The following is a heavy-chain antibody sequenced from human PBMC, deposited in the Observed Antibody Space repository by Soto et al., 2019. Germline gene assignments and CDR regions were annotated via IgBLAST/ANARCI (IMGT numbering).Heavy chain of an antibody. V-gene: IGHV2-5*02. Sequence: QITLKESGPTLVKPTQTLTLTCTFSGFSLSTSGVGVGWIRQPPGKALEWLALIYWDDDKRYSPSLKSRLTISKVTSKNQVVLTMTNMAPVDTATYYCAHKGRWFGELLYFDYWGQGTLVTVSS. J-gene: IGHJ4*02. CDR2: IYWDDDK. D-gene: IGHD3-10*01. CDR3: AHKGRWFGELLYFDY. CDR1: GFSLSTSGVG.